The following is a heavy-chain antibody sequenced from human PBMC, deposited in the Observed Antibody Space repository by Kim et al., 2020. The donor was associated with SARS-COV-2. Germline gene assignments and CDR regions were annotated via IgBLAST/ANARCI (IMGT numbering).Heavy chain of an antibody. CDR1: GGTFSSYA. J-gene: IGHJ4*02. Sequence: SVKVSCKASGGTFSSYAISWVRQAPGQGLEWMGGIIPIFGTANYAQKFQGRVTITADESTSTAYMELSSLRSEDTAVYYCARGGYGGNHRRFDYWGQGTLVTVSS. CDR2: IIPIFGTA. D-gene: IGHD4-17*01. V-gene: IGHV1-69*13. CDR3: ARGGYGGNHRRFDY.